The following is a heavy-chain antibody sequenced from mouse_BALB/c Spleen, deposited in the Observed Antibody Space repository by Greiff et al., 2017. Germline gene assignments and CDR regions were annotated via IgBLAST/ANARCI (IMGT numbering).Heavy chain of an antibody. J-gene: IGHJ4*01. CDR1: GFAFSSYD. Sequence: EVNVVESGGGLVKPGGSLKLSCAASGFAFSSYDMSWVRQTPEKRLEWVAYISSGGGSTYYPDTVKGRFTISRDNAKNTLYLQMSSLKSEDTAMYYCARPVYYAMDYWGQGTSVTVSS. CDR2: ISSGGGST. CDR3: ARPVYYAMDY. V-gene: IGHV5-12-1*01.